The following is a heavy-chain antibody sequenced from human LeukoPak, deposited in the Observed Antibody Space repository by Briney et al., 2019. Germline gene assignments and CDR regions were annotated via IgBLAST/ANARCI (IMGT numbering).Heavy chain of an antibody. CDR3: ARYGEGAFDI. Sequence: KASETLSLTCTVSGGSISSYYWSWIRQPPGKGLEWIGYIYYSGSTNYNPSLKSRVTISVDTSKSQFSLKLSSVTAADTAVYYCARYGEGAFDIWGQGTMVTVSS. J-gene: IGHJ3*02. D-gene: IGHD4-17*01. CDR1: GGSISSYY. CDR2: IYYSGST. V-gene: IGHV4-59*01.